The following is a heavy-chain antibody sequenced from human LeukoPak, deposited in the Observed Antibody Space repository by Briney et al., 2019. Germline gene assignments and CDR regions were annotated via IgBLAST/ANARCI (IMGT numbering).Heavy chain of an antibody. D-gene: IGHD3-22*01. J-gene: IGHJ4*02. V-gene: IGHV3-48*01. Sequence: GGSLRLSCAASGFTFSSYWMHWVRQAPGKGLEWVSYISSSSSTIYYADSVKGRFTTSRDNAKNSLYLQMNSLRAEDTAVYYCARVVGYDSSGYTLGDWGQGTLVTVSS. CDR1: GFTFSSYW. CDR3: ARVVGYDSSGYTLGD. CDR2: ISSSSSTI.